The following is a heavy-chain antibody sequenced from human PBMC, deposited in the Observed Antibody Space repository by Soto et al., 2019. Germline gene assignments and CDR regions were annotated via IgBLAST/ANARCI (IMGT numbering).Heavy chain of an antibody. Sequence: PSETLSLTCAVYGGSFSGYYWSWIRQPPGKGLEWIGEINHSGSTNYNPSLKSRVTISVDTSKNQFSLKLSSVTAADTAVYYCAKTEYPYYFAYGAQGTRVPVPS. J-gene: IGHJ4*02. CDR2: INHSGST. D-gene: IGHD2-2*02. V-gene: IGHV4-34*01. CDR3: AKTEYPYYFAY. CDR1: GGSFSGYY.